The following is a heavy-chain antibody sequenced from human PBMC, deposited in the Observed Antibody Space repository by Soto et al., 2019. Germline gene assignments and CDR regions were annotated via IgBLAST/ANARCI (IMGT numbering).Heavy chain of an antibody. V-gene: IGHV3-11*01. CDR2: ISSSGSTI. J-gene: IGHJ5*01. Sequence: GGSLRLSCAASGFTFSDYYMSWIRQAPGKGLEWVSYISSSGSTIYYADSVKGRFTISRDNAKNSLYLQMNSLRAEDTAVYYCARDLRDYGDYVWFDYWGQGTLVTVSS. D-gene: IGHD4-17*01. CDR3: ARDLRDYGDYVWFDY. CDR1: GFTFSDYY.